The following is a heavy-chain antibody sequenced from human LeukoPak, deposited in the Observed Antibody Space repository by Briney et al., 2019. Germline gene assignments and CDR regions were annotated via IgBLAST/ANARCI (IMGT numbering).Heavy chain of an antibody. CDR2: IYSGGST. Sequence: SGGSLRLSCAASGFTVSSNYMSWVRQAPGKGLEWVSVIYSGGSTYYADSVKGRFIISRDNSKNTLYLQMNSLRAEDTAVYYCARAPGITIFGVVTQYYYYYYGMDVWGQGTTVTVSS. CDR1: GFTVSSNY. D-gene: IGHD3-3*01. CDR3: ARAPGITIFGVVTQYYYYYYGMDV. V-gene: IGHV3-66*01. J-gene: IGHJ6*02.